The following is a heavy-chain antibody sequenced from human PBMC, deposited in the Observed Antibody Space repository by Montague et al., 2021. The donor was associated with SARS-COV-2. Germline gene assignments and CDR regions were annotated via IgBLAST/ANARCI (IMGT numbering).Heavy chain of an antibody. J-gene: IGHJ4*02. D-gene: IGHD5-12*01. CDR1: GGSFSGYY. Sequence: SETLSLTCAVYGGSFSGYYWNWIRQPPGKGLEWNGEINHSGSTNYNPSLKSRVTISVDTSNNQFSLKLTSVTAADTAVYYCARGPTNNIGMVATRLDYWGQGTLVTVSS. CDR2: INHSGST. CDR3: ARGPTNNIGMVATRLDY. V-gene: IGHV4-34*01.